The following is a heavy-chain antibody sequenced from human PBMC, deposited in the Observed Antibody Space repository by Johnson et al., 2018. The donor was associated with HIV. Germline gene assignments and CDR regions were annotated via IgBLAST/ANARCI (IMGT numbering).Heavy chain of an antibody. D-gene: IGHD3-16*01. CDR2: IRYDGSNK. CDR1: GFTFTSYG. CDR3: AKDGGGLSFDAFDI. Sequence: QVQLVESGGGVVRPGGSLRLSCAASGFTFTSYGMHWVRHAPGKGLEWVAFIRYDGSNKYYADSVKGRFTISRDNSKNTLYLQMNSLRAEDTAVYYCAKDGGGLSFDAFDIWGQGTMVTVSS. J-gene: IGHJ3*02. V-gene: IGHV3-30*02.